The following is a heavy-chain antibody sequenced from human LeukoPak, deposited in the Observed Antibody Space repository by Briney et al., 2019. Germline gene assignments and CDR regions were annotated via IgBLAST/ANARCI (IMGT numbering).Heavy chain of an antibody. J-gene: IGHJ4*02. CDR1: GYTLTGYY. CDR3: ARAPLGSIPSIDY. V-gene: IGHV1-2*02. D-gene: IGHD2-2*01. Sequence: ASVKVSCKASGYTLTGYYMHWVRQAPGQGLEWMGWINPNSGGTNYAQKFQGRVTMTRDTSISTAYMELSRLRSDDTAVYYCARAPLGSIPSIDYWGQGTLVTVSS. CDR2: INPNSGGT.